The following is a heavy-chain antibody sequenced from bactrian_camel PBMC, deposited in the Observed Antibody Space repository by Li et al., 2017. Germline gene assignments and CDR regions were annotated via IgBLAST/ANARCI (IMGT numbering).Heavy chain of an antibody. CDR2: HDNDGST. D-gene: IGHD5*01. CDR1: EYIGIGSRYC. V-gene: IGHV3S53*01. CDR3: AASWGMSAMAALGRIAQDDFGY. Sequence: HVQLVESGGGSVQTGGSLRLSCVASEYIGIGSRYCIGWFRQAPGKEREGVALHDNDGSTSYTDSVKGRFTIAFDNAEKILYLEMNNLNDEDTTLYRCAASWGMSAMAALGRIAQDDFGYWGEGTQVTVS. J-gene: IGHJ6*01.